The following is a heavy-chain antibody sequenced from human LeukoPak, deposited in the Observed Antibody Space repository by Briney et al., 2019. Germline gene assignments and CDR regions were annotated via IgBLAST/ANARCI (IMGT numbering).Heavy chain of an antibody. CDR1: GGSFSGYY. J-gene: IGHJ1*01. V-gene: IGHV4-34*01. D-gene: IGHD3-22*01. CDR3: ASGYYDDSSGYSYFQH. CDR2: INHSGST. Sequence: SETLSLTCAVYGGSFSGYYWSWIRQPPGKGLEWIGEINHSGSTNYNPSLKSRVTISVDTSKNQFSLKLSSVTAADTAVYYCASGYYDDSSGYSYFQHWGQGTLVTVSS.